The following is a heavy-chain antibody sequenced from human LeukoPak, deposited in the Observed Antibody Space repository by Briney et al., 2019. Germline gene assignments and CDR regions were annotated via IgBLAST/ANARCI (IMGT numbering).Heavy chain of an antibody. CDR2: IKQDGSEK. V-gene: IGHV3-7*01. J-gene: IGHJ4*02. CDR3: ARDREAVADYYFDY. CDR1: GVTFSSYW. D-gene: IGHD6-19*01. Sequence: GGTLRLSCAASGVTFSSYWTSWARQAPGKGLEWVANIKQDGSEKYYVDSVKGRFTIYRDKAKISLYLHMNSLRDEDAAVYYCARDREAVADYYFDYWGQGTLVTVSS.